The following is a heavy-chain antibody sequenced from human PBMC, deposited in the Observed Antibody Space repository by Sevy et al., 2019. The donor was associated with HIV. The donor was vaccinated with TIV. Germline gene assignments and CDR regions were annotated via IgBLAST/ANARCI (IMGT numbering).Heavy chain of an antibody. D-gene: IGHD1-26*01. Sequence: GGSLRVSCAASGFTFSNYNMNWVRQAPGKGLEWVSSITGSSNYIYYADSLKGRFTASRDNAKNSLYLQMNSLRAEDTAVYYCARDFPVGTTSTFDYRGQGTLVTVSS. CDR3: ARDFPVGTTSTFDY. CDR2: ITGSSNYI. CDR1: GFTFSNYN. V-gene: IGHV3-21*01. J-gene: IGHJ4*02.